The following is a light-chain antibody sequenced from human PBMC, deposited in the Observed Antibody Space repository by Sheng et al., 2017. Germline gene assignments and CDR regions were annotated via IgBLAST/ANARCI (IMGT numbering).Light chain of an antibody. CDR3: QQYDSEIT. J-gene: IGKJ5*01. Sequence: DIQMTQSPSTLSASVGDRVTITCRASQSISTWLAWYQQKPGEAPKLLIYKASNLKNGVPSRFSGSGSGTEFNLIISGLQPEDSATYYCQQYDSEITFGQGTRLEIK. V-gene: IGKV1-5*03. CDR1: QSISTW. CDR2: KAS.